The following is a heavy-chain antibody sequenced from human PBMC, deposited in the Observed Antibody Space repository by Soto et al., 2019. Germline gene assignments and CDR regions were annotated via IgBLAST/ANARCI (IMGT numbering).Heavy chain of an antibody. CDR2: ISGSGDNT. CDR1: GLTFSSFA. D-gene: IGHD6-13*01. CDR3: ARGVSAGKGSPLDF. J-gene: IGHJ4*02. V-gene: IGHV3-23*01. Sequence: GGSLRLSCAASGLTFSSFAMSWVRQAPGKGLDWVSAISGSGDNTYSADSVKGRFTISRDNYKNTLYLQMSSLRAEDTAVYYCARGVSAGKGSPLDFWGQGSLVTVSS.